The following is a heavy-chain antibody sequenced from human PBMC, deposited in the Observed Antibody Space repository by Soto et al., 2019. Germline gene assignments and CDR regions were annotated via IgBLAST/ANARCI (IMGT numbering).Heavy chain of an antibody. CDR1: GVSFSDYS. CDR3: ARSGELLQTFDS. D-gene: IGHD1-26*01. CDR2: ITGNSEYK. J-gene: IGHJ4*02. Sequence: GGSLRLSXVVSGVSFSDYSMNWVRQAPGKGLEWVSLITGNSEYKYYAGSVKGRFTVSRDNAKNSLYLQMNSLTVEDTAVYYCARSGELLQTFDSWGQGTLVTVSS. V-gene: IGHV3-21*06.